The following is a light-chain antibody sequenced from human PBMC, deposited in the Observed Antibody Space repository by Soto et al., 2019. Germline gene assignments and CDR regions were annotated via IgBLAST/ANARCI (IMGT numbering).Light chain of an antibody. CDR2: GAS. CDR3: QQYGSPGT. J-gene: IGKJ1*01. CDR1: QSVSNNY. V-gene: IGKV3-20*01. Sequence: EIVLTQSPGTLSLSPGERATLSCRASQSVSNNYLAWYKQKPGQAPRLLIYGASNRATGIPDSFSGSGSGTDFTLTISRMEPEDFAVYYCQQYGSPGTFGQGTKVDIK.